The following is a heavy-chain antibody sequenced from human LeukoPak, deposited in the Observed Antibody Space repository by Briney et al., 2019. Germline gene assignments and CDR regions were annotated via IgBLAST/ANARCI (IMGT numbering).Heavy chain of an antibody. J-gene: IGHJ3*02. D-gene: IGHD2-2*02. V-gene: IGHV4-39*01. CDR3: ARHCSSTSCYNAFDI. Sequence: SETLSLTCTVSGGSISSSSYYWGWIRQPPGKGLEWIGSIYYSGSTYYNPSLKSRVTISVDTSKNQFSLKLSSVTAADTAVYYCARHCSSTSCYNAFDIWGQGTMVTVSS. CDR2: IYYSGST. CDR1: GGSISSSSYY.